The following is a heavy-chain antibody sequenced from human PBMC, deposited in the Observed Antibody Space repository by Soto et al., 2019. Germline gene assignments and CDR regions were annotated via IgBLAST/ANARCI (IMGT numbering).Heavy chain of an antibody. D-gene: IGHD3-3*01. J-gene: IGHJ5*02. CDR1: GDSISSGDYY. CDR3: ARDGFSSWFDP. V-gene: IGHV4-30-4*01. CDR2: IYYSGST. Sequence: RSLTCTASGDSISSGDYYWCWIRQPPGKGLEWIGYIYYSGSTYYNPSLRSRLTMSIDTSKNQFSLKLSSETAADTAVNYCARDGFSSWFDPWGQGTLVTVSS.